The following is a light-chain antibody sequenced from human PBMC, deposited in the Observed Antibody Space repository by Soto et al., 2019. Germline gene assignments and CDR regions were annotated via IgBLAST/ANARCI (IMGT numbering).Light chain of an antibody. J-gene: IGKJ1*01. CDR3: QQYNSFPWT. CDR1: QSISSW. Sequence: DIQMTQSPSTLSASVGDRVTITCRASQSISSWVAWYQQKPGKAPNLLISDASSLESGVPSRFSGSGSGTEFPLTISSLQPDDFATYYCQQYNSFPWTFGQGTKVEIK. V-gene: IGKV1-5*01. CDR2: DAS.